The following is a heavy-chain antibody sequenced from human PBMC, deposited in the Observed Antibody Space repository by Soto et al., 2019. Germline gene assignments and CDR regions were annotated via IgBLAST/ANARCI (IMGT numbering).Heavy chain of an antibody. CDR3: ARGSEPYYDFWSGHYYYYGMDV. CDR2: IYHSGST. D-gene: IGHD3-3*01. J-gene: IGHJ6*02. Sequence: XETLSLTCAVSGGSISSSNWWSCVRQPPGKGLEWIGEIYHSGSTNYNPSLKSRVTISVDKSKNQFSLKLSSVTAAETAVYYCARGSEPYYDFWSGHYYYYGMDVWGQGTTVTVSS. V-gene: IGHV4-4*02. CDR1: GGSISSSNW.